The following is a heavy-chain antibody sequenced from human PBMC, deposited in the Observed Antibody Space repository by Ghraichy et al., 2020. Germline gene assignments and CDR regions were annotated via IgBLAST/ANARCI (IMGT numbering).Heavy chain of an antibody. CDR2: ISSSGSTI. V-gene: IGHV3-11*01. CDR1: GFTFSDYY. J-gene: IGHJ4*02. D-gene: IGHD6-19*01. Sequence: GGSLRLSCAASGFTFSDYYMSWIRQAPGKGLEWVSYISSSGSTIYYADSVKGRFTISRDNAKNSLYLQMNSLRAEDTAVYYGARDPTILAVAGYFDYWGQGTLVTVSS. CDR3: ARDPTILAVAGYFDY.